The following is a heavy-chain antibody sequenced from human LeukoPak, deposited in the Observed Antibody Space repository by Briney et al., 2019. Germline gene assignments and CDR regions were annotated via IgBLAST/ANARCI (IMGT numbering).Heavy chain of an antibody. CDR1: GFTFSSDW. CDR3: ATDRVRGVIPLGY. CDR2: IYSDGSTT. Sequence: SGGSLRLSCAASGFTFSSDWMHWVRQAPGKGLVWVSRIYSDGSTTNYVDSVKGRFTISRDNAKNTLYLQMNNLRAEDTAVYYCATDRVRGVIPLGYWGQGTLVTVSS. V-gene: IGHV3-74*01. D-gene: IGHD3-10*01. J-gene: IGHJ4*02.